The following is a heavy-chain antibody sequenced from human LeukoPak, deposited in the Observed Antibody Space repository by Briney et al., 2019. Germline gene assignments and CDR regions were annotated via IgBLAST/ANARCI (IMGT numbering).Heavy chain of an antibody. J-gene: IGHJ4*02. CDR2: FYYGEST. Sequence: SETLPLTCTVSRGSIRSYYWSWIRQSPEKGLEWIGSFYYGESTKYNPSLKSRVSISVDTSKTQVSLKLNSINAADTAVYYCASGSGSYYFVYWGQGVLVTVSS. CDR1: RGSIRSYY. V-gene: IGHV4-59*01. D-gene: IGHD3-10*01. CDR3: ASGSGSYYFVY.